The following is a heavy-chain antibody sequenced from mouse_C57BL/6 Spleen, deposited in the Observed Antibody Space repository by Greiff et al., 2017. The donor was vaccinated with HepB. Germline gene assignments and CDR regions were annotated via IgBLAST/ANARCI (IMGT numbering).Heavy chain of an antibody. CDR2: IHPNSGST. CDR1: GYTFTSYW. J-gene: IGHJ1*03. V-gene: IGHV1-64*01. Sequence: QVQLQQPGAELVKPGASVKLSCKASGYTFTSYWMHWVKQRPGQGLEWIGMIHPNSGSTNYNEKFKSKATLTVDKSSSTAYMQLSSLTSEDSAVYYCARGNDGRYWYFDVWGTGTTVTVSS. D-gene: IGHD2-3*01. CDR3: ARGNDGRYWYFDV.